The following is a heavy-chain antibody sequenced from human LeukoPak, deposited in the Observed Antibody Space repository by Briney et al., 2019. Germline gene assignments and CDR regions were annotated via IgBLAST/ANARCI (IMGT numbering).Heavy chain of an antibody. D-gene: IGHD6-6*01. CDR3: ARAEQFVPGYFHYMDV. CDR1: GFTFSRYP. J-gene: IGHJ6*03. V-gene: IGHV3-64*01. CDR2: ISPDGGST. Sequence: GGSLRLSCAASGFTFSRYPMHWVRQAPGKGLEYVSAISPDGGSTFYANSMKGRFTISRDNSKNTLYLQVVSLRGEDMAVYYCARAEQFVPGYFHYMDVWGKGTTVTVSS.